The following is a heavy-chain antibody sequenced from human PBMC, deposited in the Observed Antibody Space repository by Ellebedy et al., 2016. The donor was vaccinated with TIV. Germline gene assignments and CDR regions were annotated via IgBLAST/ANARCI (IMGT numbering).Heavy chain of an antibody. CDR2: ISVYGVAT. D-gene: IGHD6-19*01. CDR3: ARFRYTSFWHLGHNELDY. Sequence: PGGSLRLSCAASGFRFSDYYMTWIRQAPGRGLEWISSISVYGVATYYSDSVKGRFTISRDTAAQSLYLQINNLRADDTAVYYCARFRYTSFWHLGHNELDYWGQGTLVSVSS. J-gene: IGHJ4*02. V-gene: IGHV3-11*01. CDR1: GFRFSDYY.